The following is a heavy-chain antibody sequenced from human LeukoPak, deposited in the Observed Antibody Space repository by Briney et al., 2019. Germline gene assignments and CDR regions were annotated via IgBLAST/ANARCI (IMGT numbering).Heavy chain of an antibody. CDR3: ARHLSGAVAGNFDY. V-gene: IGHV4-4*09. D-gene: IGHD6-19*01. Sequence: SETLSLTCTVSGVSISSYYWSWLRQPPGQGLEWIGYIYTSGSTNYNPSLKSRVTISVDTSKNQFSLKLSSVTAADTAVYYCARHLSGAVAGNFDYWGQGTLVTVSS. J-gene: IGHJ4*02. CDR1: GVSISSYY. CDR2: IYTSGST.